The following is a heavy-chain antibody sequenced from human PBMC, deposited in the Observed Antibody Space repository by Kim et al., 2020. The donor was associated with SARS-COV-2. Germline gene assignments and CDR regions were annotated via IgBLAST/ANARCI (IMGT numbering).Heavy chain of an antibody. Sequence: SETLSLTCTVSGGSISSYYWSWIRQPPGKGLEWIGYIYYSGSTNYNPSLKSRVTISVDTSKNQFSLKLSSVTAADTAVYYCARVRGVGDYYYYGMDVWGQGTTVTVSS. V-gene: IGHV4-59*13. CDR1: GGSISSYY. J-gene: IGHJ6*02. CDR3: ARVRGVGDYYYYGMDV. CDR2: IYYSGST. D-gene: IGHD3-16*01.